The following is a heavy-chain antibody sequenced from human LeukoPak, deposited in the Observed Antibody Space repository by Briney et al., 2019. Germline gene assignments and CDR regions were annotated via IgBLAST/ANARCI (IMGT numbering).Heavy chain of an antibody. J-gene: IGHJ3*02. D-gene: IGHD3-9*01. CDR2: ISGTGGNT. CDR1: GFTFGSYA. CDR3: ARGRSYDILTGYWKGGAFDI. V-gene: IGHV3-23*01. Sequence: TGGSLRLSCAASGFTFGSYAMSWVRQAPGKGLEWVSGISGTGGNTYYADSVKGRFTISRDNSKNTLYVQMSSLRADDTALYYCARGRSYDILTGYWKGGAFDIWGQGTMVTVSS.